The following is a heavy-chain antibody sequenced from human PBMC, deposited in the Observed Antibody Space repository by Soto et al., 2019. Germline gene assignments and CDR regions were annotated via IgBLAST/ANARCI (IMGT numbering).Heavy chain of an antibody. CDR2: IRSKAYGGTT. V-gene: IGHV3-49*03. J-gene: IGHJ4*02. D-gene: IGHD5-18*01. CDR3: TRGSGYSYGYDANY. CDR1: GFTFSSYG. Sequence: HPGGSLRLSCAASGFTFSSYGMHWFRQAPGKGREWVGFIRSKAYGGTTEYAASVKGRFTISRDDSKSIAYLQMNSLKTEDTAVYYCTRGSGYSYGYDANYWGQGTLVTVSS.